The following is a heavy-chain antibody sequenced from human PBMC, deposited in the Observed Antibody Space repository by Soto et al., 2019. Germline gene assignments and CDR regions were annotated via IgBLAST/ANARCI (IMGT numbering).Heavy chain of an antibody. J-gene: IGHJ3*02. CDR3: ASPLERRVHGAFDI. V-gene: IGHV3-48*03. CDR2: ISSSGSTI. D-gene: IGHD1-1*01. CDR1: GFTFSSYQ. Sequence: EVQLVESGGGLVQPGGSLRLSCAASGFTFSSYQMNWVRQAPGKGLEWVSYISSSGSTIYYADSMKGRFIISRDNAKKSLYLQMNSLRAEDTAVYYCASPLERRVHGAFDIWGQGTMVTVSS.